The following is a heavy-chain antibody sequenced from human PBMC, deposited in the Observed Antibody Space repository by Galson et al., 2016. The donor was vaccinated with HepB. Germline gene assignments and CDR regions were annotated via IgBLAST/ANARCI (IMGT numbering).Heavy chain of an antibody. CDR3: ARSRGIPARRSFHYYYDHMDV. CDR2: INHSRDT. Sequence: LSLTCGVYGGSFSDYYWTWIRQSPGKGLEWIGEINHSRDTNYHPSLKSRVTIPLDTSTNQFSLKLSSVTAADTAVYYCARSRGIPARRSFHYYYDHMDVWGKGTTVTVSS. CDR1: GGSFSDYY. D-gene: IGHD6-6*01. V-gene: IGHV4-34*01. J-gene: IGHJ6*03.